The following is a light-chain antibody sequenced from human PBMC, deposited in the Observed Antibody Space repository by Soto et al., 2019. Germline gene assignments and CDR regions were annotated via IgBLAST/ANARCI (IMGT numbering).Light chain of an antibody. CDR2: GAS. Sequence: EIVMTQSPATLSVSPGERATLSCRASQSVSSNLAWYQQKPGQAPRLLIYGASTRATGIPARFSGSGSGTEVTLTISSLQSEDFAVYYCQQYNNWLRLTFGGGTKVEIK. J-gene: IGKJ4*01. CDR1: QSVSSN. V-gene: IGKV3-15*01. CDR3: QQYNNWLRLT.